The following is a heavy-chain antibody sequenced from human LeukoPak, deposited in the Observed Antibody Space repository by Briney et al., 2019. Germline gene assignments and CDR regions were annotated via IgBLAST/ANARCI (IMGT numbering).Heavy chain of an antibody. CDR1: GFTFSDHD. V-gene: IGHV3-21*06. CDR2: ISSSSTYI. J-gene: IGHJ4*02. CDR3: AREGHYYGSADY. Sequence: PGGSLRLSCIVSGFTFSDHDMNWVRQAPGKGLEWVSSISSSSTYIYHADSVKGRFIISRDNAKNSLYLQMNSLRAEDTAVYYCAREGHYYGSADYWGQGTLVTVSS. D-gene: IGHD3-10*01.